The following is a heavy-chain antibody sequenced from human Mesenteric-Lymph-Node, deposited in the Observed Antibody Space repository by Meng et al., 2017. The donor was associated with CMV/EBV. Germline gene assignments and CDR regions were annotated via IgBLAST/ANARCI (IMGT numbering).Heavy chain of an antibody. V-gene: IGHV3-33*01. CDR2: IWYDGSNK. Sequence: GGSLRLSCAASGFTFSSYGMHWVRQAPGKGLEWVAVIWYDGSNKYYADSVKGRFTISRDNSKNTLYLQMNSLRAEDTAVYYCARKNRNSYYFDYWGQGTLVTVSS. CDR1: GFTFSSYG. CDR3: ARKNRNSYYFDY. J-gene: IGHJ4*02. D-gene: IGHD6-13*01.